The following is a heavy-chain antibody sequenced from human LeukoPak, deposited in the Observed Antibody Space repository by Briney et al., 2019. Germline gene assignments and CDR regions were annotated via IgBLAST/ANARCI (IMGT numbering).Heavy chain of an antibody. CDR2: ISYEGRNK. V-gene: IGHV3-30*03. CDR1: GFTFSSYG. Sequence: QRGGSLRLSCAASGFTFSSYGMHGVRQAPGKGLEWVAVISYEGRNKYYADSVKGRFTISRDNSKNTLYLQMNRLRAEDTAVYYCSAWSRSYYFDYWGQGTLVTVPS. J-gene: IGHJ4*02. D-gene: IGHD2-8*02. CDR3: SAWSRSYYFDY.